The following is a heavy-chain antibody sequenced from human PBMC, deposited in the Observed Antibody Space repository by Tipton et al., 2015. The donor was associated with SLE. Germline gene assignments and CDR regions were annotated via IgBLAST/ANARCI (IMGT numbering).Heavy chain of an antibody. D-gene: IGHD2-2*01. CDR2: IYHSGST. J-gene: IGHJ6*03. V-gene: IGHV4-38-2*02. CDR1: GYSISSGYY. CDR3: ARGQCTSCYYYYMDV. Sequence: TLSLTCNVSGYSISSGYYWGWIRQAPGKGLEWIGSIYHSGSTSYNPSLKSRVTISVDTSKNQFSLKLSSVTAADTAVYYCARGQCTSCYYYYMDVWGKGTTVTVSS.